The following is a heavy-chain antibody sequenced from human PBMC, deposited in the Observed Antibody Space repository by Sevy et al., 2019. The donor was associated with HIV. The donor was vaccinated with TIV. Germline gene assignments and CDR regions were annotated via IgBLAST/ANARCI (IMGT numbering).Heavy chain of an antibody. V-gene: IGHV3-48*01. CDR3: ARETWRYYGSGSYDYYGMDV. D-gene: IGHD3-10*01. J-gene: IGHJ6*02. Sequence: GGSLRLSCAASGFTFSSYSMNWVRQAPGKGLEWVSYISSSTSTIYYADSVKGRFTISRDNAKNSLYLQMNSLRAEGTAVYYCARETWRYYGSGSYDYYGMDVWGQGTTVTVSS. CDR1: GFTFSSYS. CDR2: ISSSTSTI.